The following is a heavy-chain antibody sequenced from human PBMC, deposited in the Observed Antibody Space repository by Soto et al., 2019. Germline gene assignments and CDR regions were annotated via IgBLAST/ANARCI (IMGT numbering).Heavy chain of an antibody. V-gene: IGHV3-74*01. Sequence: EVQLVESGGGLVQPGGSLRLSCAASEFTFSNYWMHWVRQAPGKGLVWVSRINDDGSTTNYADSVKGRFAISRDNAKSTVLLQMNGLSAEDTDVYYCARGGLRAYWFDPWGQGTLVTVSA. CDR3: ARGGLRAYWFDP. CDR1: EFTFSNYW. D-gene: IGHD3-10*01. CDR2: INDDGSTT. J-gene: IGHJ5*02.